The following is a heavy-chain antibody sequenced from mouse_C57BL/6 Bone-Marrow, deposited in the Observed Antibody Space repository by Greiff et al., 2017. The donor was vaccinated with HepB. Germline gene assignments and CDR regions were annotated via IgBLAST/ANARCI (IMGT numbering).Heavy chain of an antibody. V-gene: IGHV3-6*01. J-gene: IGHJ2*01. Sequence: ESGPGLVKPSQSLSLTCSVTGYSITSGYYWNWIRQFPGNKLEWMGYISYDGSNNYNPSLKNRISITRDTSKNQFFLKLNSVTTEDTATYYCAIITTVVATDYWGQGTTLTVSS. CDR3: AIITTVVATDY. D-gene: IGHD1-1*01. CDR2: ISYDGSN. CDR1: GYSITSGYY.